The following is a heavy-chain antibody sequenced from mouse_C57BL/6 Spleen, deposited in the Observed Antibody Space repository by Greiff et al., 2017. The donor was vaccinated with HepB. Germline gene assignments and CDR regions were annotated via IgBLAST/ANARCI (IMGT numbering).Heavy chain of an antibody. D-gene: IGHD2-12*01. V-gene: IGHV1-50*01. Sequence: QVQLQQPGAELVKPGASVKLSCKASGYTFTSYWMQWVKQRPGQGLEWIGEIDPSDSYTNYNQKFKGKATLTVDTSSSTAYMQLSSLTSEDSAVSYGAKPLRSNWYFDVWGTGTTVTVSS. J-gene: IGHJ1*03. CDR2: IDPSDSYT. CDR3: AKPLRSNWYFDV. CDR1: GYTFTSYW.